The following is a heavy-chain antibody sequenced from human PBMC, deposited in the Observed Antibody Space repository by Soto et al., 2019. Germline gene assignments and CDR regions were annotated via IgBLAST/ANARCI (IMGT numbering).Heavy chain of an antibody. Sequence: GASVKVSCKASGGTFSSYALSWVLQAPGQGLEWMGGIIPNNGNTNYAQKLQGRVTMTTDTSTSTAYMELRSLRSDDTAVYYCARQGENWNYDYWGQGTLVTVPQ. J-gene: IGHJ4*02. V-gene: IGHV1-18*01. CDR3: ARQGENWNYDY. D-gene: IGHD1-7*01. CDR1: GGTFSSYA. CDR2: IIPNNGNT.